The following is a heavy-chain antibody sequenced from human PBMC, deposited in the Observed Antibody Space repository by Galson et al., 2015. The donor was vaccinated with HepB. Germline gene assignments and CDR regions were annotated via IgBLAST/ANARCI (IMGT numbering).Heavy chain of an antibody. D-gene: IGHD3-10*01. CDR3: ARTPYYYGSGSYYQRLFDY. J-gene: IGHJ4*02. V-gene: IGHV1-2*06. CDR2: INPNSGGT. Sequence: SVKVSCKASGYTFTGYYMHWVRQAPGQGLEWMGRINPNSGGTNYAQKFQGRVTMTRDTSISTAYMELSRLRSDDTAVYYCARTPYYYGSGSYYQRLFDYWGQGTLVTVSS. CDR1: GYTFTGYY.